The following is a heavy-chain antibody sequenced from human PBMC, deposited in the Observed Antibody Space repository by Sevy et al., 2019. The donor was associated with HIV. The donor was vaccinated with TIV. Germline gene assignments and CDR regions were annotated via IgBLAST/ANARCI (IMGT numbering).Heavy chain of an antibody. Sequence: SQTLSVTCAISGDSVSSNSAAWNWIRQSPSRGLEWLGRTYYRSKWYNDYAVSVKSRISVNPDTSQNQFSLQLNSVTPEDTAVYYCARDRMIVDYYYYGMDVWGQGTTVTVSS. J-gene: IGHJ6*02. CDR2: TYYRSKWYN. V-gene: IGHV6-1*01. D-gene: IGHD3-22*01. CDR1: GDSVSSNSAA. CDR3: ARDRMIVDYYYYGMDV.